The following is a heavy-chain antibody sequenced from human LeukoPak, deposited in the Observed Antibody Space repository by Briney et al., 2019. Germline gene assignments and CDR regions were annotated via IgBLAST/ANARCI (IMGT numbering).Heavy chain of an antibody. CDR3: ARGERAIAAADIGYFDL. D-gene: IGHD6-13*01. J-gene: IGHJ2*01. CDR2: ISSSGSTI. V-gene: IGHV3-11*01. CDR1: GFTFSDYY. Sequence: EGSLRLSCAASGFTFSDYYMSWIRQAPGKGLEWVSYISSSGSTIYYADSVKGRLTISRDNAKNSLYLQMNSLRAEDTAVYYCARGERAIAAADIGYFDLWGRGTLVTVSS.